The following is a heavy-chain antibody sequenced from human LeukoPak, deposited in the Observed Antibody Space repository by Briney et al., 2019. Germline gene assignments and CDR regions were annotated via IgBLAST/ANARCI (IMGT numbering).Heavy chain of an antibody. CDR1: GGTFSSYA. D-gene: IGHD3-3*01. Sequence: ASVKVSCKASGGTFSSYAISWVRQAPGQGLEWMGRIIPIFGTANYAQKFQGRVTMTRDTSISTAYMELSRLRSDDTAVYYCAREYDFWSGYFDYWGQGTLVTVSS. CDR2: IIPIFGTA. V-gene: IGHV1-69*05. J-gene: IGHJ4*02. CDR3: AREYDFWSGYFDY.